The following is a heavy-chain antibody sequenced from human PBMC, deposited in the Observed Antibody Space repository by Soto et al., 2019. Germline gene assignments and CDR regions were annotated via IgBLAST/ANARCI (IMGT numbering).Heavy chain of an antibody. V-gene: IGHV3-30-3*01. CDR1: GFTFSSYA. CDR2: IPNDGSGL. J-gene: IGHJ4*02. CDR3: ARAVAGRVSSAWTRLDY. D-gene: IGHD6-25*01. Sequence: VQLVESGGGVVQPGTSLRLSCAASGFTFSSYAMHWVRQAPGKGLEWVAVIPNDGSGLYYADSVKGRFTISRDNSNNTVSLHMSSLRSEDAAVYYCARAVAGRVSSAWTRLDYWGQGTLVTVSS.